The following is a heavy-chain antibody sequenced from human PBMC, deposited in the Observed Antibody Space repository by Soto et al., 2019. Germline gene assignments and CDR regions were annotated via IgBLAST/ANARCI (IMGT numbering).Heavy chain of an antibody. CDR1: CGSISSLY. D-gene: IGHD1-26*01. CDR2: IYYSGST. CDR3: ARRYCGTLDY. Sequence: PSETLSLTCTVFCGSISSLYWSWIRQPPGKGLEWIGYIYYSGSTNYNPSLKSRVTISVDTSKNQFSLKLSSVTAADPAVYYCARRYCGTLDYWGQGTLVTVSS. V-gene: IGHV4-59*08. J-gene: IGHJ4*02.